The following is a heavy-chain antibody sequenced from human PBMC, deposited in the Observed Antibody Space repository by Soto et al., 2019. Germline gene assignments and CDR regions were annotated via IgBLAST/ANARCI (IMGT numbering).Heavy chain of an antibody. V-gene: IGHV4-59*08. D-gene: IGHD2-8*01. Sequence: SETLSLTCTVSGGSISSYYWSWIRQPPGKGLEWIGYIYYSGSTNYNPSLKSRVTISVDTSKNQFSLKLSSVTAADTAVYYCARGRGLGILYEWCMLPHAFDIWGQGTMVTVSS. J-gene: IGHJ3*02. CDR1: GGSISSYY. CDR3: ARGRGLGILYEWCMLPHAFDI. CDR2: IYYSGST.